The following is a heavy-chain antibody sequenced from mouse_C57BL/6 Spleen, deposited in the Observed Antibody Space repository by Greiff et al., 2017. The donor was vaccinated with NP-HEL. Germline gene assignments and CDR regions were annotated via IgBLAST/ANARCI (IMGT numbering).Heavy chain of an antibody. V-gene: IGHV1-81*01. CDR2: IYPRSGNT. CDR1: GYTFTSYG. D-gene: IGHD3-1*01. J-gene: IGHJ2*01. Sequence: QVHVKQSGAELARPGASVKLSCKASGYTFTSYGISWVKQRTGQGLEWIGEIYPRSGNTYYNEKFKGKATLTADKSSSTAYMELRSLTSEDSAVYFCARSGWDHFDYWGQGTTLTVSS. CDR3: ARSGWDHFDY.